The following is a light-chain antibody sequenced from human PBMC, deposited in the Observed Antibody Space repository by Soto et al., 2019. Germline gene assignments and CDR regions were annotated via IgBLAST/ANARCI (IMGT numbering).Light chain of an antibody. V-gene: IGKV3-20*01. J-gene: IGKJ1*01. Sequence: EMVLTQFPGTLSLSSVEGATLSCSSSQSFTSDYVAWYQQKPGQAPRLLIYGASTRATGIPDRFSGSGSGTDFTLTISRLEPEDFAVYYCQQYGSTPRTFGQGTKVDI. CDR2: GAS. CDR1: QSFTSDY. CDR3: QQYGSTPRT.